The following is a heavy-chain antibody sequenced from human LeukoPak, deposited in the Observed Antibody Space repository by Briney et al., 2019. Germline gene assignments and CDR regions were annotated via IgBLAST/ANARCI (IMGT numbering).Heavy chain of an antibody. CDR1: GFTFSSYW. Sequence: GGSLRHSCAASGFTFSSYWMHWVRQAPGKGLVWVSRINSDGRSTSYADSVKGRFTISRDNAKNTLYLQMNSLRAEDTAVYYCARDRAAMDYFDYWGQGTLVTVSS. CDR2: INSDGRST. J-gene: IGHJ4*02. CDR3: ARDRAAMDYFDY. D-gene: IGHD2-2*03. V-gene: IGHV3-74*01.